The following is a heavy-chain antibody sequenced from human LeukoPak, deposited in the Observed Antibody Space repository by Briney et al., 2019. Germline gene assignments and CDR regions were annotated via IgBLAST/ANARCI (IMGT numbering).Heavy chain of an antibody. J-gene: IGHJ3*02. CDR1: GGSISSYY. D-gene: IGHD3-22*01. CDR2: IYYSGST. Sequence: SSGTLSLTCTVSGGSISSYYWSWIRQPPGKGLEWIGYIYYSGSTNYNPSLESRVTISVDTSKNQFSLKLSSVTAADTAVYYCARSYYDSSGYHDAFDIWGQGTMVTVSS. V-gene: IGHV4-59*01. CDR3: ARSYYDSSGYHDAFDI.